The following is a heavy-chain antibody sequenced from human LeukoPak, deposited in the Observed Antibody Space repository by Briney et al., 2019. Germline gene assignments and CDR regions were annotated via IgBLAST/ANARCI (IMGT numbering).Heavy chain of an antibody. CDR2: IKQDGSEK. V-gene: IGHV3-7*01. CDR1: GFTFSSDW. J-gene: IGHJ6*02. Sequence: GGSLRLSCAASGFTFSSDWMSWVRQAPGKGLEWVANIKQDGSEKYYVDSVKGRFTISRDNAKNSLYLQMNSPRAEDTAVYYCARDLLGSMTTENYYYYGMDVWGQGTTVTVSS. D-gene: IGHD4-17*01. CDR3: ARDLLGSMTTENYYYYGMDV.